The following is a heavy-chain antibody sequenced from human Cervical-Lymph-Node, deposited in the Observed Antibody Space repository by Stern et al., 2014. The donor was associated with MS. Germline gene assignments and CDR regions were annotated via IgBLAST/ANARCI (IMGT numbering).Heavy chain of an antibody. V-gene: IGHV3-23*04. CDR3: ARGMTMPDS. CDR2: INTNAGT. J-gene: IGHJ4*02. Sequence: EVQLEESGGDLVQPGGSLRLSCAASGFPFSSHRMTWVRQAPGKGLEWVSSINTNAGTYYADSVKGRFTISRDNSKNTVCLQMNGLRVEDSAVYYCARGMTMPDSWGPGTLVTVSS. CDR1: GFPFSSHR. D-gene: IGHD4/OR15-4a*01.